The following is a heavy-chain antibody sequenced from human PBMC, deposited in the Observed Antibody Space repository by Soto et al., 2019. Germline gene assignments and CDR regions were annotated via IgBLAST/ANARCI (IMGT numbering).Heavy chain of an antibody. V-gene: IGHV3-33*01. D-gene: IGHD2-15*01. CDR2: IWYDGSNK. Sequence: QPGGSLRLSCAASGFTFSSYGMHWVRQAPGKGLEWVAVIWYDGSNKYYADSVKGRFTISRDNSKNTLYLQMNSLRAEDTAVYYCARDVLYSYYFDYWGQGTRVTVSS. CDR1: GFTFSSYG. CDR3: ARDVLYSYYFDY. J-gene: IGHJ4*02.